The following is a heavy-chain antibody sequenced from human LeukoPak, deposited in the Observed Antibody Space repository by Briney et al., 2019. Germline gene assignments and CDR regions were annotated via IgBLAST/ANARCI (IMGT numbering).Heavy chain of an antibody. D-gene: IGHD3-3*01. V-gene: IGHV5-51*01. Sequence: GESLQISCQVSRYGFTSYWIAWVRQMTGKGMEWMGIIYPVDSDTKYSPSFEGQVTISADKSINTAYLQWSSLKASDTAMYYCARERSESFDYWGQGTLVTVSS. CDR3: ARERSESFDY. J-gene: IGHJ4*02. CDR1: RYGFTSYW. CDR2: IYPVDSDT.